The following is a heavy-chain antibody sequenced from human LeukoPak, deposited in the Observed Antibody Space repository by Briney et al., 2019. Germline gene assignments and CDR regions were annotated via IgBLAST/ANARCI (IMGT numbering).Heavy chain of an antibody. CDR1: GYTFTGYY. V-gene: IGHV1-2*02. Sequence: GASVKVSCKASGYTFTGYYMHWVRQAPGQGLEWMGWINPNSGGTNYAQKFQGRVTMTRDTSISTAYMELSRLRSDDTAVYYCARDSGGSYYSIEFDYWGQGTLVTVSS. CDR3: ARDSGGSYYSIEFDY. D-gene: IGHD1-26*01. CDR2: INPNSGGT. J-gene: IGHJ4*02.